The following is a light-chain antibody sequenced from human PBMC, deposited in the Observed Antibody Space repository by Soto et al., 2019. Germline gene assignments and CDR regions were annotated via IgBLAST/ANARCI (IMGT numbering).Light chain of an antibody. CDR1: QSISSW. CDR2: DAS. V-gene: IGKV1-5*01. J-gene: IGKJ1*01. CDR3: QQYNSYSLRT. Sequence: DIQMTQSPSTLSASVGDRVTITCRASQSISSWLAWYQQKPGKAPKLLIYDASSLESGVPSRFSGSGSGTEFTLTISSLQPDDFATYYYQQYNSYSLRTFGQGTKVEIK.